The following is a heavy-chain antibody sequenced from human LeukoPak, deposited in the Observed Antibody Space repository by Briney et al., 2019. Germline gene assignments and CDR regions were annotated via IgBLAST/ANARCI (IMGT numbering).Heavy chain of an antibody. CDR2: ISAYNGNT. CDR3: AREYSGYDWGQFDY. CDR1: GYTFTGYY. Sequence: VKVSCKASGYTFTGYYMHWVRQAPGQGLEWMGWISAYNGNTNYAQKLQGRVTMTTDTSTGTAYMELRSLRSDDTAVYYRAREYSGYDWGQFDYWGQGTLVTVSS. V-gene: IGHV1-18*04. J-gene: IGHJ4*02. D-gene: IGHD5-12*01.